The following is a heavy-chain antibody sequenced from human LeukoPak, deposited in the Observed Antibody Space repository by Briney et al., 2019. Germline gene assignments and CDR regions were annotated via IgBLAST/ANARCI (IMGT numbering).Heavy chain of an antibody. CDR2: IYYSGST. V-gene: IGHV4-30-4*08. CDR3: ARAPRIIVVVPAANAPGAFDI. Sequence: SGTLSLTCAVYGGSFSGYYWSWIRQPPGKGLEWIGYIYYSGSTYYNPSLKSRVTISVDTSKNQFSLKLSSVTAADTAVYYCARAPRIIVVVPAANAPGAFDIWGQGTMVTVSS. J-gene: IGHJ3*02. CDR1: GGSFSGYY. D-gene: IGHD2-2*01.